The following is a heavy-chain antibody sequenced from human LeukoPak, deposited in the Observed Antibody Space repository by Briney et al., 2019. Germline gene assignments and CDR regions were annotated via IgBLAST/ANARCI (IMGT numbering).Heavy chain of an antibody. V-gene: IGHV4-59*01. CDR3: GRDNQWLNAFDI. CDR1: GGSINYYY. J-gene: IGHJ3*02. Sequence: KTSETLSLTCSLSGGSINYYYWRWIRQPPGRGLEWMGYSYYIESTNYYPSLKSRVTISVDTPRNRFSLKLSSVTAADTAMYYCGRDNQWLNAFDIWGQETMVTVSS. CDR2: SYYIEST. D-gene: IGHD3-22*01.